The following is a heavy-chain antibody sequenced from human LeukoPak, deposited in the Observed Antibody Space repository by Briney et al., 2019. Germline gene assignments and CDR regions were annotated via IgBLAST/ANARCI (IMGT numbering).Heavy chain of an antibody. CDR1: GFTFSGSA. CDR3: AKDFEWGFDY. V-gene: IGHV3-30*02. Sequence: GGSLRLSCAASGFTFSGSAMHWVRQAPGKGLEWVAFIRSDGSNKYYADSVKGRFTISRDNSKNTLYLQMNSLRAEDTAVYYCAKDFEWGFDYWGQGTLVTVSS. J-gene: IGHJ4*02. D-gene: IGHD3-3*01. CDR2: IRSDGSNK.